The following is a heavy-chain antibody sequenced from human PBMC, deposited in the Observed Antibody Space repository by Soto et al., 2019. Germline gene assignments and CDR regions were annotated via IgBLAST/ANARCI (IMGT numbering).Heavy chain of an antibody. Sequence: EVQLVESGGGLVQPGGSLRLSCAASGFTFSSYWMHWVRQAPGKGLVWVSRIKSDGSDTSYADPVKGRFTISRDNAKNTLYLQMSSRRAEDTAVYYCVRVAYGDLGGWGQGTLVSVSS. CDR1: GFTFSSYW. CDR3: VRVAYGDLGG. J-gene: IGHJ4*02. CDR2: IKSDGSDT. V-gene: IGHV3-74*01. D-gene: IGHD4-17*01.